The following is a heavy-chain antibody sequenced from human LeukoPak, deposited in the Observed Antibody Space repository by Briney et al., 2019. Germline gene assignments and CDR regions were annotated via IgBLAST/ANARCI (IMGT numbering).Heavy chain of an antibody. J-gene: IGHJ3*02. CDR1: GFTFSSYG. D-gene: IGHD4-17*01. Sequence: GGSLRLSCAVSGFTFSSYGMHWVRQAPGKGLEWVAVISYDGSNKYYADSVKGRFTISRDNSKNTLYLQMNSLRAEDTAVYYCARDYGDYVGGAFDIWGQGAMVTVSS. V-gene: IGHV3-30*03. CDR3: ARDYGDYVGGAFDI. CDR2: ISYDGSNK.